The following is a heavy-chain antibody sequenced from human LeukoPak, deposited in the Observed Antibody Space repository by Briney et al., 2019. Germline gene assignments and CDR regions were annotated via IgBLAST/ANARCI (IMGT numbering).Heavy chain of an antibody. CDR2: INHNGNVN. D-gene: IGHD3-16*01. J-gene: IGHJ6*02. CDR1: GLSFSTSW. CDR3: ARGGGLDV. Sequence: GGSLRLSCAVSGLSFSTSWMDWVRQAPGKGLEWVASINHNGNVNYYVDSVKGRFTISRDNAKNSLYLQMSNLRAEDTAVYFCARGGGLDVWGQGATVTVSS. V-gene: IGHV3-7*03.